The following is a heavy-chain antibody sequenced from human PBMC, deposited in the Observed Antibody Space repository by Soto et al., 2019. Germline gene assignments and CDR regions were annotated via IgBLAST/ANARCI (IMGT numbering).Heavy chain of an antibody. J-gene: IGHJ4*02. CDR1: GFTFSRFW. CDR3: ARDVDHIVVVTALRPFDY. Sequence: PGGSLRLSCAASGFTFSRFWMSWVRQAPGKGLEWVANIKQDGSEKYYVDTVKGRLTISRDNAKNSLYLQMNSLRAEDTAVYYCARDVDHIVVVTALRPFDYWGQGILVTVSS. D-gene: IGHD2-21*02. V-gene: IGHV3-7*01. CDR2: IKQDGSEK.